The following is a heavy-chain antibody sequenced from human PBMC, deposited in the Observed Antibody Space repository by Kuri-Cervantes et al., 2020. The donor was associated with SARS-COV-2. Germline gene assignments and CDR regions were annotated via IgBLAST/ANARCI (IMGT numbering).Heavy chain of an antibody. CDR3: ARKRNNYDFWSGPIYYFDY. Sequence: GGSLRLSCAASGFTFSSYWMSWVRQAPGKGLEWVANIKQDGSENYYVDSVKGRFTISRDNAKNSLYLQMNSLRAEDTAVYYCARKRNNYDFWSGPIYYFDYWGQGTLVTVSS. J-gene: IGHJ4*02. V-gene: IGHV3-7*01. CDR2: IKQDGSEN. D-gene: IGHD3-3*01. CDR1: GFTFSSYW.